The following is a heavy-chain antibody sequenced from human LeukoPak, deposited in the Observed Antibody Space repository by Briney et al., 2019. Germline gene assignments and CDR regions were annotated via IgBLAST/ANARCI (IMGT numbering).Heavy chain of an antibody. V-gene: IGHV1-3*01. CDR3: ARDPREGSSWVIYGMDV. CDR1: GYTFTIYA. D-gene: IGHD6-13*01. CDR2: INAGNGNT. J-gene: IGHJ6*02. Sequence: ASVKVSCTAPGYTFTIYAMHWVRQAPGQRLEWMGWINAGNGNTKYSQKFQGRVTITRDTSASTAYMELSSLRSEDTAVYYCARDPREGSSWVIYGMDVWGQGTTVTVSS.